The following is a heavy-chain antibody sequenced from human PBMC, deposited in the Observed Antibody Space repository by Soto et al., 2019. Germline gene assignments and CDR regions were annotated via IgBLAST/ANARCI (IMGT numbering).Heavy chain of an antibody. V-gene: IGHV2-26*01. CDR1: GFSLSNARMG. CDR2: IFSNDEK. CDR3: ARIVEDSSSWYPNRQEGIGLNWLDP. D-gene: IGHD6-13*01. J-gene: IGHJ5*02. Sequence: SGPTLVNPTETLTLTCTVSGFSLSNARMGVSWIRQPPGKALEWLAHIFSNDEKSYSTSLKSRLTISKDTSKSQVVLTMTNMDPVDTATYYCARIVEDSSSWYPNRQEGIGLNWLDPRGQGTLVTVSS.